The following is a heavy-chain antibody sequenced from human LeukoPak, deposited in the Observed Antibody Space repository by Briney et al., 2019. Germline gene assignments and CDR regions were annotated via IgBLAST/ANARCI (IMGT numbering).Heavy chain of an antibody. CDR2: IWYDGSNK. J-gene: IGHJ3*02. D-gene: IGHD1-1*01. CDR3: ARGSTGTYAFDI. Sequence: GWSLRLSCAASGFTFSSYGMPWVRQAPGKGLEWVAVIWYDGSNKYYADSVKGRFTISRDNSKNTLYLQMNSLRAEDTAVYYCARGSTGTYAFDIWGQGTMVTVSS. V-gene: IGHV3-33*01. CDR1: GFTFSSYG.